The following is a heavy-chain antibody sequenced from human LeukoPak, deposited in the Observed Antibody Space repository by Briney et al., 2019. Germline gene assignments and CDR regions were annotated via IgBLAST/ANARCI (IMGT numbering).Heavy chain of an antibody. D-gene: IGHD4-23*01. CDR2: IIPILGIA. CDR3: ARGVTPPNYYYYGMDV. V-gene: IGHV1-69*04. Sequence: ASVKVSCKASGGTFSSYAISWVRQAPGQGLEWMGRIIPILGIANYAQKFQGRVTITADKSTSTAYMELSSLRSEDTAVYYCARGVTPPNYYYYGMDVWGQGTTVTVSS. CDR1: GGTFSSYA. J-gene: IGHJ6*02.